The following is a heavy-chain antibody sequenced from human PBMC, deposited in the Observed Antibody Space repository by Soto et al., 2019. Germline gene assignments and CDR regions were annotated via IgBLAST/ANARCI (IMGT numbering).Heavy chain of an antibody. J-gene: IGHJ6*02. CDR2: IYHSGST. CDR1: GYSISSGYY. D-gene: IGHD2-2*01. CDR3: AREIVVVPAVPLDYYYVLDG. V-gene: IGHV4-38-2*02. Sequence: EPLPLTAAVAGYSISSGYYWGWIRQPPVKGLVWIGSIYHSGSTYYNPSLKSRVTISVDTSKNQFTLNLKSVNAAETAVYYCAREIVVVPAVPLDYYYVLDGWGQGTSVTVSS.